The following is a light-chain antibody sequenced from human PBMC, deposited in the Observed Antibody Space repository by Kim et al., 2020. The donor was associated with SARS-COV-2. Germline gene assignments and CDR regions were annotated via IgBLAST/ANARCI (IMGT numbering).Light chain of an antibody. Sequence: GDRLTIPCRATEYVGNYFALYQQRPGKAPNPLIYRATDLHNGVPTRFSGSGSGTVFTLTISSVQPADFGTYYCQQYYAYPRTFGQGTKVDIK. CDR2: RAT. V-gene: IGKV1-16*01. CDR1: EYVGNY. CDR3: QQYYAYPRT. J-gene: IGKJ1*01.